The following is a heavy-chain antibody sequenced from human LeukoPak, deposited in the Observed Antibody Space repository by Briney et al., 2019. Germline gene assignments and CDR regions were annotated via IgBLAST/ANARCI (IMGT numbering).Heavy chain of an antibody. V-gene: IGHV3-74*01. CDR3: ARGQGHGFDI. CDR2: INNDGSST. Sequence: GGSLRLSCAASGFTFSSYWMHWVRQAPGKGLVWVSGINNDGSSTKYADSVKGRFTISRDNAKNTLYLQTNSLRADDAAVYYCARGQGHGFDIWGQGTMVTVSS. J-gene: IGHJ3*02. CDR1: GFTFSSYW.